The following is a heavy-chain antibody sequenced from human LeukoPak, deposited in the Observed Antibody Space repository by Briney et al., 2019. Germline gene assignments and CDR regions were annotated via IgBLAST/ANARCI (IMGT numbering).Heavy chain of an antibody. V-gene: IGHV4-34*01. J-gene: IGHJ6*02. CDR3: ARTSKTGSLGYYYYGMDV. D-gene: IGHD4-11*01. CDR1: GGSLSGSY. Sequence: SETLSLTCAVYGGSLSGSYWSWIRQPPGKGLEWIGEINHSGSTNYNPSLKSRATISVDTSKNQFSLKLNSVTAADTAVYYCARTSKTGSLGYYYYGMDVWGQGTTVTVSS. CDR2: INHSGST.